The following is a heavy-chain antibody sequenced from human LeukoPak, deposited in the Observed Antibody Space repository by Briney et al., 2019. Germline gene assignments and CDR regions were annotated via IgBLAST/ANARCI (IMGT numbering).Heavy chain of an antibody. D-gene: IGHD6-19*01. J-gene: IGHJ4*02. CDR3: GKDLGGAVAKSFDY. Sequence: PGGSLRLSCAASGFTFSSYAMSWVRQAPGKGLEWVSAISGSGGSTYYADSVKGRFTISRDNSKNTLYLQMNSLRAEDTAVYYCGKDLGGAVAKSFDYWGQGTLVTVSS. CDR2: ISGSGGST. V-gene: IGHV3-23*01. CDR1: GFTFSSYA.